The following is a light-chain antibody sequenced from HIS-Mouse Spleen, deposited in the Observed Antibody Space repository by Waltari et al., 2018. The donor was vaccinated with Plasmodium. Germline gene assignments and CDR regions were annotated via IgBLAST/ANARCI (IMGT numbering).Light chain of an antibody. J-gene: IGKJ3*01. Sequence: EIVMKQYPDTLSVSPGERATLSCRASQSVSSNLAWYQQKPGQAPRLLIYGASTRATGIPARFSGSGSGTEFTLTISSRQSEDFAVYYCQQYNNWSFTFGPGTKVDIK. V-gene: IGKV3-15*01. CDR1: QSVSSN. CDR3: QQYNNWSFT. CDR2: GAS.